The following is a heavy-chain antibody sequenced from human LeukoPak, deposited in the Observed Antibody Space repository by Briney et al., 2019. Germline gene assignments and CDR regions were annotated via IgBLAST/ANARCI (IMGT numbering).Heavy chain of an antibody. CDR1: GYTFTSYG. V-gene: IGHV1-18*01. CDR2: ISAYNGNT. D-gene: IGHD1-26*01. CDR3: ALIVGATPNDAFDI. Sequence: ASVKVSCKASGYTFTSYGISWVRQAPGQGLEWMGWISAYNGNTNYAQKLQGRVTMTTDTSTSTACMELRSLRSDDTAVYYCALIVGATPNDAFDIWGQGTMVTVSS. J-gene: IGHJ3*02.